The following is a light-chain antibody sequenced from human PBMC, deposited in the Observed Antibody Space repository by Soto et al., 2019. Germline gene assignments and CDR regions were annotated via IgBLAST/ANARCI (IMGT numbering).Light chain of an antibody. CDR3: SSYTTSSTLLFV. CDR1: SSDVGGYNY. V-gene: IGLV2-14*01. J-gene: IGLJ1*01. CDR2: EVS. Sequence: QSALTQPASVSGSPGQSITISCTGTSSDVGGYNYVSWYRQHPGKAPKLMIYEVSNRPSAVSNRFSGSKSGNTASLTISGLQAEDEADYYCSSYTTSSTLLFVFGTGTEVTVL.